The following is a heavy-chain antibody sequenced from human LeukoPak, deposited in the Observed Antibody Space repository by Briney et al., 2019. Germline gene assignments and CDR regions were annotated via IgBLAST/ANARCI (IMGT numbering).Heavy chain of an antibody. J-gene: IGHJ4*02. CDR1: GFTFSSYA. CDR2: ISYDGSNK. D-gene: IGHD5-18*01. V-gene: IGHV3-30*18. Sequence: GGSLRLSCAASGFTFSSYAMNWVRQAPGKGLEWVAVISYDGSNKYYGDSMKGRITISRDNSKNTLYLQMNSLRAEDTAVYYCAKPEGYSYDYWGQGTLVTVSS. CDR3: AKPEGYSYDY.